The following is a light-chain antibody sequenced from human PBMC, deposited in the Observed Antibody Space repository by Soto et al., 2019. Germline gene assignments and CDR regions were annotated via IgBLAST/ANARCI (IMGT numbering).Light chain of an antibody. Sequence: IVLTQSPGIRCVSPGERATLSWGASQSVSSNYLAWYQQKPGQDPKVRIYRASSRATGIPDRFSGGGSGTDFTLTIGRLETKDFAVYYCQQYGSSPLTFGGGTRWIS. CDR3: QQYGSSPLT. V-gene: IGKV3-20*01. CDR1: QSVSSNY. J-gene: IGKJ4*01. CDR2: RAS.